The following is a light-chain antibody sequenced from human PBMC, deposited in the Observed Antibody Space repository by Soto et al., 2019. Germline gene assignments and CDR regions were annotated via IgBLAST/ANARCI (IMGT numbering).Light chain of an antibody. CDR2: DVS. J-gene: IGKJ5*01. V-gene: IGKV3D-20*02. CDR1: QSVSSSY. CDR3: QQRSDWLPIT. Sequence: SVCTHSPCTLSLAPGERSTLSFRASQSVSSSYLAWYQQKPGHAPRLLIYDVSYRATGIPVRFSGSGSGTDFTLTISSLEPEDFAVYYCQQRSDWLPITFGQGTRLE.